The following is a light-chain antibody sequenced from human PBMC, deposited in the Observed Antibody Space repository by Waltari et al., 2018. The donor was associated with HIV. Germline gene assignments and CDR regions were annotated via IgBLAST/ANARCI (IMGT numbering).Light chain of an antibody. CDR1: HVSGDN. CDR3: RQSYSLPQT. CDR2: SGT. Sequence: RASHVSGDNLNWYHHKQGKAPRLLIVSGTSLQRRVPPRFSGSGSRTEFPLTVSSLQPEEYATYYCRQSYSLPQTFRHGTNVDIK. V-gene: IGKV1-39*01. J-gene: IGKJ1*01.